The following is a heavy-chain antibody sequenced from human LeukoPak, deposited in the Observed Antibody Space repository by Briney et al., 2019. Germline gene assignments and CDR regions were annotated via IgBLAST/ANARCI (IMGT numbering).Heavy chain of an antibody. CDR2: IYYSGIT. J-gene: IGHJ4*02. CDR3: ASRPLWGNSYYFDY. CDR1: GGSISSYY. V-gene: IGHV4-59*08. Sequence: PSETLSLTCTVSGGSISSYYWSWIRQPPGKGLEWIGYIYYSGITNYNPSLKSRVTISVDTSKNQFSLKLSSVTAADPAVYYCASRPLWGNSYYFDYWGQGTLVTVSS. D-gene: IGHD3-16*01.